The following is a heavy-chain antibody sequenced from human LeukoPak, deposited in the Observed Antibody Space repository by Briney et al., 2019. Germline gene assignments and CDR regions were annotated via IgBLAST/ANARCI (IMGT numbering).Heavy chain of an antibody. V-gene: IGHV1-46*01. Sequence: ASVKVSCKASGYTFTSYYMHWVRQAPGQGLEWMGIINPSGGSTSYAQKFQGRVTMTRDMSTSTVYMELSSLRSEDTAVYYCARGGYRYSGGYPFDYWGQGTLVTVSS. D-gene: IGHD1-26*01. CDR3: ARGGYRYSGGYPFDY. CDR2: INPSGGST. CDR1: GYTFTSYY. J-gene: IGHJ4*02.